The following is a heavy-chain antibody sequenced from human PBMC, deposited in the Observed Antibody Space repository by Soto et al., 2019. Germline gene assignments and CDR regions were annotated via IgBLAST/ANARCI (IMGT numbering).Heavy chain of an antibody. Sequence: EVQLLESGGGLIQPGKSLRLSCAASGFTFSSYAMTWVRQAPGKGLEWVSAISGSGGSTYYADSVKGRFTISRDNSKNTLYLQMNSLRVEDTAVYYCAKDRDLIVVVTAARFDPWGQGTLVTVSS. V-gene: IGHV3-23*01. CDR2: ISGSGGST. CDR1: GFTFSSYA. CDR3: AKDRDLIVVVTAARFDP. D-gene: IGHD2-21*02. J-gene: IGHJ5*02.